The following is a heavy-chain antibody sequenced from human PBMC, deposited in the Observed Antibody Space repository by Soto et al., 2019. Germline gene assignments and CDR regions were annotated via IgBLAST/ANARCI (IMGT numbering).Heavy chain of an antibody. CDR1: GFTFSSYW. CDR3: ARDRGVTMIVGAEYFPH. CDR2: INSDGSST. Sequence: GGSLRLSCAASGFTFSSYWMHWVRQAPGKGLVWVSRINSDGSSTTYADSVKGRFTISRDNAKNSLYLQMNSLRAEDTAVYYCARDRGVTMIVGAEYFPHWGQGTLVTV. V-gene: IGHV3-74*01. J-gene: IGHJ1*01. D-gene: IGHD3-22*01.